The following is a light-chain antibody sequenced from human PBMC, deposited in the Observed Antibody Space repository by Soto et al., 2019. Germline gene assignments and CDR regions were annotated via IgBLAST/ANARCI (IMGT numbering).Light chain of an antibody. J-gene: IGKJ3*01. CDR3: MQALQTSFT. CDR1: QSLLQSNGYNY. Sequence: IVMPQSPLSLPVTPGEPASISCRSSQSLLQSNGYNYVDWYLQKPGQSPQLLIYLGSYRASGVPDRFSGSGSGTEFTLKISRVEADDVGIYYCMQALQTSFTFGPGTKVDIK. CDR2: LGS. V-gene: IGKV2-28*01.